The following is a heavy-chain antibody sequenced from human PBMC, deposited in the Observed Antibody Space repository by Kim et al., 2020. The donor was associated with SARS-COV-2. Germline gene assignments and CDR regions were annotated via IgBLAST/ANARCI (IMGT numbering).Heavy chain of an antibody. CDR1: GGSISSGDYY. CDR3: ARGGFTVVTPLDY. D-gene: IGHD2-21*02. V-gene: IGHV4-30-4*01. Sequence: SETLSLTCTVSGGSISSGDYYWSWIRQPPGKGLEWIGYIYYSGSTYYNPSLKSRVTISVDTSKNQFSLKLSSVTAADTAVYYCARGGFTVVTPLDYWGQGTLVTVSS. J-gene: IGHJ4*02. CDR2: IYYSGST.